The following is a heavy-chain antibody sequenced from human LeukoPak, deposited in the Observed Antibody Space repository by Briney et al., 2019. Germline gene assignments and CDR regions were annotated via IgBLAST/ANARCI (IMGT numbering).Heavy chain of an antibody. CDR3: AKAGGGWYFDH. CDR1: GFAFRIDA. Sequence: GGSLRLSCTAAGFAFRIDAMSWVRQAPGKDLEWVSLISGGGTTYYADSVKGRFTITRDNSKNTVSLEMNSLRVEDTAVYYCAKAGGGWYFDHWGQGTLVTVSS. CDR2: ISGGGTT. V-gene: IGHV3-23*01. J-gene: IGHJ4*02. D-gene: IGHD6-19*01.